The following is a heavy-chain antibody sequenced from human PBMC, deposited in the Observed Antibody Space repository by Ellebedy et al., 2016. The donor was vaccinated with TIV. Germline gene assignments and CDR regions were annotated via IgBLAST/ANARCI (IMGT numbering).Heavy chain of an antibody. J-gene: IGHJ4*02. D-gene: IGHD2-21*01. CDR2: IKQDGSEK. Sequence: GESLKISXAASGFTFSTYWMHWVRQAPGKGLEWVANIKQDGSEKYYVDSVKGRFTISRDNAKNSLYLQMNSLRAEDTAVYYCAREVGGGDAYWGQGTLVTVSS. CDR1: GFTFSTYW. V-gene: IGHV3-7*01. CDR3: AREVGGGDAY.